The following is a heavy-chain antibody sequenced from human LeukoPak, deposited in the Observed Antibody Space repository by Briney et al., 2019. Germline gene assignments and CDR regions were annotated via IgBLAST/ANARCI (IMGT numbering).Heavy chain of an antibody. CDR2: IYHSGST. V-gene: IGHV4-38-2*02. CDR1: GYSISSGYY. CDR3: ARVQYYDFWSGYYGVRYYYYMDV. J-gene: IGHJ6*03. Sequence: NPSETLSLTCTVSGYSISSGYYWGWIRQPPGKGLEWIGSIYHSGSTYYNPSLKSRVTISVDTSKNQFSLKLSSVTAADTAVYYCARVQYYDFWSGYYGVRYYYYMDVWGKGTTVTVSS. D-gene: IGHD3-3*01.